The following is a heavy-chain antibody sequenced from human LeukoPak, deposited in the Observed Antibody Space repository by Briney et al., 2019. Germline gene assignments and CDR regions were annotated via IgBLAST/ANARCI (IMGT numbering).Heavy chain of an antibody. CDR1: GYTFTNYW. Sequence: GESLKISCKGSGYTFTNYWIGWVRQMPGKGLEWMGIIYPGDSETKYSPSFQGQVTISADKSVSTAYLQWSSLQALVTAMYYCARGFGEFRFDYWGQGTLVTVSS. CDR3: ARGFGEFRFDY. D-gene: IGHD3-10*01. V-gene: IGHV5-51*01. J-gene: IGHJ4*02. CDR2: IYPGDSET.